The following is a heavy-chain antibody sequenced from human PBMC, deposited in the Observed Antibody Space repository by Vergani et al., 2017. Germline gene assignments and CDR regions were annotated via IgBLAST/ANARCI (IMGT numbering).Heavy chain of an antibody. CDR3: AKTHDFSSLYSSYNWFDP. D-gene: IGHD3-3*01. CDR1: GYSITNYW. J-gene: IGHJ5*02. Sequence: EVQLVQSGAEVKKPGESLKISCQGSGYSITNYWIAWVRQRPGKGLEWMGIIYAGDSDVRYSPSFQGQVTMSVDKSLSTAYLQWSSLTASDTATYYCAKTHDFSSLYSSYNWFDPWGQGTQVTGSS. CDR2: IYAGDSDV. V-gene: IGHV5-51*03.